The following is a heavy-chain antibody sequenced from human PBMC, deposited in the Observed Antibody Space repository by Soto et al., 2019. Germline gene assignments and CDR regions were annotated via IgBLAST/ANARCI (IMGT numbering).Heavy chain of an antibody. CDR1: GFTFSSYA. V-gene: IGHV3-30-3*01. J-gene: IGHJ4*02. Sequence: QVQLVESGGGVVQPGRSLRLSCAASGFTFSSYAMHWVRQAPGKGLEWVAVISYDGSNKYYADSVKGRFTISRDNSKNRLYLQMNSLRAEDTAVYYCARGGPVVRGSYLSDYWGQGTLVTVSS. D-gene: IGHD1-26*01. CDR2: ISYDGSNK. CDR3: ARGGPVVRGSYLSDY.